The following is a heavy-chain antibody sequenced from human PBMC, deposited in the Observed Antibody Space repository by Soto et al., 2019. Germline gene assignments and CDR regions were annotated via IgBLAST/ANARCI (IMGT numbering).Heavy chain of an antibody. Sequence: GGSLRLSCAASGFTVSSNYMSWVRQAPGKGLEWVSVIYSGGSTYYTDSVKGRFAISRDNSKNTMYLQKNSLRAEDTAVSYCEEDPRRQGSSYAFDIWGQGTMVTVSS. CDR2: IYSGGST. CDR3: EEDPRRQGSSYAFDI. D-gene: IGHD6-13*01. CDR1: GFTVSSNY. J-gene: IGHJ3*02. V-gene: IGHV3-66*01.